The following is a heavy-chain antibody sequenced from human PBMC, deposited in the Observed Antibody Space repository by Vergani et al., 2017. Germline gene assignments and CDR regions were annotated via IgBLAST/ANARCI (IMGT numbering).Heavy chain of an antibody. D-gene: IGHD4-23*01. V-gene: IGHV1-2*02. J-gene: IGHJ4*02. Sequence: QVQLVQSWAEVKKPGASVKVSCKASGYTFTGYYMHWVRQAPGQGLEWMGWINPNSGGTNYAQKFQGRVTMTRDTSISTAYMELSRLRSDDTAVYYCATLPHGYGGNRGGNGFDYWGQGTLVTVSS. CDR3: ATLPHGYGGNRGGNGFDY. CDR2: INPNSGGT. CDR1: GYTFTGYY.